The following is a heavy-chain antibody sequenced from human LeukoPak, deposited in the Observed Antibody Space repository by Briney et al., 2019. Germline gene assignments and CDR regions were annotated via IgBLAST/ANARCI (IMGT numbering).Heavy chain of an antibody. Sequence: GESLKISCKGSGYSFTSYWIGWVRQMPGKGLEWMEIIYPGDSDTRYSPSFQGQVTISADKSISTAYLQWSSLNASCTATHYCAREPCSISWYSEPYNWFDPWGQRTLVTVSS. J-gene: IGHJ5*02. CDR3: AREPCSISWYSEPYNWFDP. CDR2: IYPGDSDT. D-gene: IGHD6-13*01. V-gene: IGHV5-51*01. CDR1: GYSFTSYW.